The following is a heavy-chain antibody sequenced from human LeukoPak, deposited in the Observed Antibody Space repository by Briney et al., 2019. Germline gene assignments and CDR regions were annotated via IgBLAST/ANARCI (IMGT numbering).Heavy chain of an antibody. CDR1: GGSISSGDYY. D-gene: IGHD4-17*01. J-gene: IGHJ4*02. CDR3: ASLATTVTEARFDY. CDR2: ICYSGST. Sequence: SQTLSLTCTVSGGSISSGDYYWSWIRQPPGKGLEWIGYICYSGSTYYNPSLKSRVTISVDTSKNQFSLKLSSVTAADTAVYYCASLATTVTEARFDYWGQGTLVTVSS. V-gene: IGHV4-30-4*01.